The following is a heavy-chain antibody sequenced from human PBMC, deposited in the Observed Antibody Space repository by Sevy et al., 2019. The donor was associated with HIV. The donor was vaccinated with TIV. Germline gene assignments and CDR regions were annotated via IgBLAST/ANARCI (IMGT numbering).Heavy chain of an antibody. CDR2: ISAYNGNT. J-gene: IGHJ5*02. CDR1: GYTFTIYG. V-gene: IGHV1-18*01. CDR3: ARDRDSFYCSSTSCYPVDP. D-gene: IGHD2-2*01. Sequence: ASVKVCCKASGYTFTIYGISWGRQAPGQGLEWMGWISAYNGNTNYAQKLQGRVTMTTDTSTSTAYMELRSLRSDDTAVYYCARDRDSFYCSSTSCYPVDPCGQGTLVTVSS.